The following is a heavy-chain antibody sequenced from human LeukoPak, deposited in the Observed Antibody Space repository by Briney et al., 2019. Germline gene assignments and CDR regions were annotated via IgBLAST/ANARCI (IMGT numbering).Heavy chain of an antibody. D-gene: IGHD6-13*01. V-gene: IGHV1-69*04. CDR2: IIPILGIA. Sequence: GSSVKVSCKASGGTFSSYAISWVRQAPGQGLEWMGRIIPILGIANYAQKFQGRVTITADESTSTAYMELSSLRSEDTAVYYCARDRSSDATAAGTGFYWGQGTLVTVSS. J-gene: IGHJ4*02. CDR3: ARDRSSDATAAGTGFY. CDR1: GGTFSSYA.